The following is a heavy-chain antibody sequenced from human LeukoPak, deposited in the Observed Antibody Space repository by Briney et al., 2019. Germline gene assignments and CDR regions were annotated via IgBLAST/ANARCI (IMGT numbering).Heavy chain of an antibody. V-gene: IGHV4-4*07. Sequence: SETLSLTCTVSGGSISSYYWSWIRQPAGKGLEWIGRISTSGSTNYNPSLKSRVTISVDTSKNKFSLKLSSVTAADTAVYYCATEGSTGGAFDIWGQGTVVTVSS. D-gene: IGHD5/OR15-5a*01. CDR2: ISTSGST. CDR1: GGSISSYY. CDR3: ATEGSTGGAFDI. J-gene: IGHJ3*02.